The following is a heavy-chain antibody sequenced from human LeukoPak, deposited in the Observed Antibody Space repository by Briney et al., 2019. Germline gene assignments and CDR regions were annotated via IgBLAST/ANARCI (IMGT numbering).Heavy chain of an antibody. CDR1: GFTFSNAW. D-gene: IGHD6-13*01. CDR2: ISGSGGST. CDR3: AKDVQYSSSWYMGPGYYYYGMDV. V-gene: IGHV3-23*01. J-gene: IGHJ6*02. Sequence: GGSLRLSCATSGFTFSNAWMSWVRQAPGKGLEWVSAISGSGGSTYYADSVKGRFTISRDNSKNTLYLQMNSLRAEDTAVYYCAKDVQYSSSWYMGPGYYYYGMDVWGQGTTVTVSS.